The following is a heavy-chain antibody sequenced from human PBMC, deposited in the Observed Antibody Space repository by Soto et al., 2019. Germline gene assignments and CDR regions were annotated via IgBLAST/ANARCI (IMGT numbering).Heavy chain of an antibody. CDR2: IYTGDSDT. V-gene: IGHV5-51*01. J-gene: IGHJ4*02. CDR3: ASGVTWDYFDS. CDR1: ENSFTIHW. D-gene: IGHD1-26*01. Sequence: PGESLKISCSSSENSFTIHWIGWVRQMPGKGLEYMGIIYTGDSDTRYSPSFQGQVTISADKSIRTAYLQWSSLKASDTAVYYCASGVTWDYFDSWGQGTQVTVSS.